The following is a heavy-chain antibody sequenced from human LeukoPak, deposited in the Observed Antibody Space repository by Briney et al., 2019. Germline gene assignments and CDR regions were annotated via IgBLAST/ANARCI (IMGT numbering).Heavy chain of an antibody. CDR2: ISASGGST. Sequence: GGSLRLSCAASGFTFSSSAMSWVRQVPGKGLEWVSGISASGGSTYYADSVRGRFTISRDNSKNTLYVQMNSLRDEDTAVYYCAKRDVDTAMADAFDIWGQGTMVTVSS. V-gene: IGHV3-23*01. CDR1: GFTFSSSA. D-gene: IGHD5-18*01. CDR3: AKRDVDTAMADAFDI. J-gene: IGHJ3*02.